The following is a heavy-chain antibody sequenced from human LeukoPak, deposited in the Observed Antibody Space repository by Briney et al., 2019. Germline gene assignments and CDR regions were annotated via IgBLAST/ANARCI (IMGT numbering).Heavy chain of an antibody. J-gene: IGHJ4*02. D-gene: IGHD3-10*01. CDR1: GFSLSTSGMC. CDR2: IDWDDDK. Sequence: ESGPTLANPTQTLTLTCTFSGFSLSTSGMCVSWIRQPPGKALEWLARIDWDDDKYYSTSLKTRLTISKDTSKNQVVLTMTNMDPVDTATYYCARGCYASGNYWFDYWGQGTLVTVSS. CDR3: ARGCYASGNYWFDY. V-gene: IGHV2-70*11.